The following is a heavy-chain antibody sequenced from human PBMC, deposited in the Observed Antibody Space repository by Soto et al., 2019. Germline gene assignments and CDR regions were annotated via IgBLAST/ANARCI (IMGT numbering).Heavy chain of an antibody. D-gene: IGHD2-2*01. J-gene: IGHJ6*02. CDR1: GYTFTSYA. Sequence: QVQLVQSGAEVKKPGASVKVSCKASGYTFTSYAMHWVRQAPGQRLEWMGWINAGNGNTKYSQKFQGRVTITRDTSASTAYMKLSSRRSEDTAVYYCARVGSLGYCSSTSCTPSGMDVWGQGTTVTVSS. V-gene: IGHV1-3*01. CDR3: ARVGSLGYCSSTSCTPSGMDV. CDR2: INAGNGNT.